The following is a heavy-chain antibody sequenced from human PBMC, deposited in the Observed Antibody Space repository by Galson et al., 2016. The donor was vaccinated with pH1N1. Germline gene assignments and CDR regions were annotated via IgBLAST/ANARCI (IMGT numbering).Heavy chain of an antibody. V-gene: IGHV5-51*01. CDR3: ARLGIPATIDYHYYMDV. CDR1: GYSFRTYW. D-gene: IGHD2-2*01. Sequence: QSGAEVKKPGESLKISCKGTGYSFRTYWIAWVRQMPGEGLEWMGIIYPGDSVTNYSPSFHGQVTISADKSISPAYLQWSSLQASDTAMYFCARLGIPATIDYHYYMDVWGKGTTVTVSS. J-gene: IGHJ6*03. CDR2: IYPGDSVT.